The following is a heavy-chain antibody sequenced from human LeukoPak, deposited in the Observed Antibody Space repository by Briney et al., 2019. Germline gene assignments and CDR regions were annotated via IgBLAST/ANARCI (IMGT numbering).Heavy chain of an antibody. J-gene: IGHJ6*02. CDR2: INPNSGGT. CDR3: VRDGAADHLRFYYHYNGMDV. D-gene: IGHD6-25*01. V-gene: IGHV1-2*02. CDR1: GYTFTDYY. Sequence: GASEKVSCKASGYTFTDYYMHWVRQAPGHGLEWMGCINPNSGGTKYAQKFQGRVTLTRDTSISTAYMELARLRSDDTAVYYCVRDGAADHLRFYYHYNGMDVWGQGTTVTVSS.